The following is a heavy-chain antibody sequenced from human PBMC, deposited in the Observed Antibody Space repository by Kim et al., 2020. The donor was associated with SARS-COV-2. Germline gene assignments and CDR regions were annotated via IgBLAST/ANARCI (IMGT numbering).Heavy chain of an antibody. J-gene: IGHJ4*02. CDR3: ARATMVRGVKSKVNDY. Sequence: SETLSLTCTVSGGSISSGGYYWSWIRQHPGKGLEWIGYIYYSGSTYYNPSLKSRVTISVDTSKNQFSLKLSSVTAADTAVYYCARATMVRGVKSKVNDYWGQGTLVTVSS. V-gene: IGHV4-31*03. D-gene: IGHD3-10*01. CDR1: GGSISSGGYY. CDR2: IYYSGST.